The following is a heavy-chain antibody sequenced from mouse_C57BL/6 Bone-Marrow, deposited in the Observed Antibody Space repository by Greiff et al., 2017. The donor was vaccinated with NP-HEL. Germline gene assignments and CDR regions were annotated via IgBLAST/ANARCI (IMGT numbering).Heavy chain of an antibody. CDR1: GYTFTEYT. D-gene: IGHD1-1*01. V-gene: IGHV1-62-2*01. J-gene: IGHJ1*03. CDR2: FYPGSGSI. Sequence: VQLQESGAELVKPGASVKLSCKASGYTFTEYTIHWVKQRSGQGLEWIGWFYPGSGSIKYIEKFKGKATLTADKSSSTVYMELSRLTSEDSAVYFCERHGFITTVVARDWYFDVWGTGTTVTVSS. CDR3: ERHGFITTVVARDWYFDV.